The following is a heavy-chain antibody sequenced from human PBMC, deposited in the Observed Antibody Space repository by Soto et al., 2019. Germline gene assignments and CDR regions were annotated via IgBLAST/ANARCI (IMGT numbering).Heavy chain of an antibody. V-gene: IGHV4-34*01. Sequence: PSETLSLTCAVYGGSFSGYYWSWIRQPPGKGLEWIGEINHSGSTNYNPSLKSRVTISVDTSKNQFSLKQSSVTAADTAVYYCARRSTYYYDSSGYYHNWFDPWGQGTLVTVSS. CDR1: GGSFSGYY. D-gene: IGHD3-22*01. CDR2: INHSGST. CDR3: ARRSTYYYDSSGYYHNWFDP. J-gene: IGHJ5*02.